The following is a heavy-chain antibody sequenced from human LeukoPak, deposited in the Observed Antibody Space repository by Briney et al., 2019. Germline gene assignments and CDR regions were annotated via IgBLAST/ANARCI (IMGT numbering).Heavy chain of an antibody. D-gene: IGHD6-19*01. V-gene: IGHV3-23*01. CDR1: GFTFSSYA. Sequence: GGPLRLSCAASGFTFSSYAMSWVPQAPGKGLEGFSAISGSGDRTHYADSVKGQFTMSKDNTENTLYLQMGSLKAEDTAVYYCAKDHGPSSVWIFDYWGQGTLVTVSS. CDR2: ISGSGDRT. CDR3: AKDHGPSSVWIFDY. J-gene: IGHJ4*02.